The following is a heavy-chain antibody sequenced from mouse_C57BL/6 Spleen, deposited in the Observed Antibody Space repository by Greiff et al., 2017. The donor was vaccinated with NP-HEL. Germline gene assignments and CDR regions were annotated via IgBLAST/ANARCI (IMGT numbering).Heavy chain of an antibody. D-gene: IGHD1-1*01. Sequence: EVQLQQSGTVLARPGASVKMSCKTSGYTFTSYWMHWVKQRPGQGLEWIGAIYPGNSDTSYNQKFKGKAKLTAVTSASTAYMELSSLTNEDSAVYYCTRAPTTVVAPSLYAMDYWGQGTSVTVSS. CDR1: GYTFTSYW. CDR2: IYPGNSDT. J-gene: IGHJ4*01. V-gene: IGHV1-5*01. CDR3: TRAPTTVVAPSLYAMDY.